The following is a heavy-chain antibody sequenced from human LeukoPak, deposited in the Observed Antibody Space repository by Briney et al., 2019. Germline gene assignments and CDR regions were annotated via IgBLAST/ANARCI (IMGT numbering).Heavy chain of an antibody. CDR2: IIYSGST. D-gene: IGHD3-22*01. CDR1: GGSFCGYY. V-gene: IGHV4-34*12. J-gene: IGHJ4*02. CDR3: ARHYDSRAYWYYFGY. Sequence: SDTLSLTFAVYGGSFCGYYSSSIRQPPRKRLRWVSQIIYSGSTDSNPSLKGRVTISVDASKNQFSLKLSSVTAADTAMYFCARHYDSRAYWYYFGYWGQGTLVAVSS.